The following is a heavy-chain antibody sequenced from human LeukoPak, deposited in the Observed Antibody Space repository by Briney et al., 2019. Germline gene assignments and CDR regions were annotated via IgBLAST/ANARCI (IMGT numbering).Heavy chain of an antibody. D-gene: IGHD3-3*01. J-gene: IGHJ6*03. CDR2: IIPIFGTA. V-gene: IGHV1-69*13. Sequence: ASVKVSCKASGGTFSSYAVSWVRQAPGQGLEWMGGIIPIFGTANYAQKFQGRVTITADESTSTAYMELSSLRSEDTAVYYCARGSSTILPYYYYMDVWGKGTTVTVSS. CDR3: ARGSSTILPYYYYMDV. CDR1: GGTFSSYA.